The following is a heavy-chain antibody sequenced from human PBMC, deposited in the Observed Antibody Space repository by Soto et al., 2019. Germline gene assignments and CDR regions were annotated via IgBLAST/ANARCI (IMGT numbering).Heavy chain of an antibody. CDR3: VTRGEGVVLDSSYYSGRAV. CDR1: GGTFSSYA. J-gene: IGHJ6*02. CDR2: IIPIFGTA. D-gene: IGHD3-16*01. V-gene: IGHV1-69*06. Sequence: QVQLVQSGAEVKKPGSSVKVSCKASGGTFSSYAISWVRQAPGQGLEWMGGIIPIFGTANYAQKFQGRVTITGEKSTTKAYRELGSLIFENRAVYYCVTRGEGVVLDSSYYSGRAVGAQGPTVTVSS.